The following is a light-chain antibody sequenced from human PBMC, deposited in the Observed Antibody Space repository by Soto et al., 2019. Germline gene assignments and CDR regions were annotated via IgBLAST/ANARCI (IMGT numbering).Light chain of an antibody. CDR2: AAS. J-gene: IGKJ4*01. CDR1: QGINSW. CDR3: QQYKSFSLT. V-gene: IGKV1-12*01. Sequence: DIQMTQSPSSVSASVGDRVTITCRASQGINSWLAWYQQKPGRAPKLLIYAASILQSGVPSRFSGSGSGTEFSLTISSLQPDDFATYYCQQYKSFSLTFGGGTKVDIK.